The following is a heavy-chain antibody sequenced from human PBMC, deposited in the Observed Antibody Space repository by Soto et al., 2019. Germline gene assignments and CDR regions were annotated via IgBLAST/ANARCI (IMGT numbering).Heavy chain of an antibody. CDR3: ARGGRPYCSDGSCYEGQPWAYYYYGMDV. J-gene: IGHJ6*02. D-gene: IGHD2-15*01. V-gene: IGHV1-69*01. Sequence: QVQLVQSGAEVKKPGSSVKVSCKASGGTFSSYAISWVRQAPGQGLEWMGGIIPIFGTANYAQKFQGRVTITADESTSTAYMELSSLRSEDTAVYYCARGGRPYCSDGSCYEGQPWAYYYYGMDVWGQGTTVTVSS. CDR1: GGTFSSYA. CDR2: IIPIFGTA.